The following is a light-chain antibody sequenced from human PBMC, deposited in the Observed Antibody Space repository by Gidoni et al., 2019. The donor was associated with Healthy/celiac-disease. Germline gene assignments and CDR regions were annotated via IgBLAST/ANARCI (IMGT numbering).Light chain of an antibody. J-gene: IGKJ2*01. CDR1: QSVSSY. Sequence: ESVLTQSPATLSLSPGERATLSCSASQSVSSYLAWYQQKPGQAPRLLIYDASNRATGIPARFSGSGSGTDFTLTISSLEPEDFAVYYCQQRSNWPPYTFGQGTKLEIK. CDR2: DAS. CDR3: QQRSNWPPYT. V-gene: IGKV3-11*01.